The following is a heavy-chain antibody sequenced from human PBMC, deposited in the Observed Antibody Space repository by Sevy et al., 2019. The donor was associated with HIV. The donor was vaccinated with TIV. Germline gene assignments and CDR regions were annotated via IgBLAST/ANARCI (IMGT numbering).Heavy chain of an antibody. Sequence: GGSLRLSCAASGFTFSSYGMHWVRQAPGKGLEWVAVIWYDGSNKYYADSVKGRFTISRDNSKNTLYLQMNSLRAEDTAVYYCAKGNYYYDSSGSRGDAFDIWGQGTMVTVSS. CDR2: IWYDGSNK. J-gene: IGHJ3*02. V-gene: IGHV3-33*06. D-gene: IGHD3-22*01. CDR3: AKGNYYYDSSGSRGDAFDI. CDR1: GFTFSSYG.